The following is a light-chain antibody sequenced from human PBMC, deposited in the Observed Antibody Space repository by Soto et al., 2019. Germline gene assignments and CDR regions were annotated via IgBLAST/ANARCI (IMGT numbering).Light chain of an antibody. V-gene: IGKV3-11*01. Sequence: EIVLTQSPATLSLSPGERATLSCRASQSVSSNLAWYQQKPGQAPRLLIYDASIRATGVPARFSGSGSGTDFSLTISSLEPEDFAVYYCQQYSNLWTFGQGTKVDIK. CDR3: QQYSNLWT. CDR1: QSVSSN. J-gene: IGKJ1*01. CDR2: DAS.